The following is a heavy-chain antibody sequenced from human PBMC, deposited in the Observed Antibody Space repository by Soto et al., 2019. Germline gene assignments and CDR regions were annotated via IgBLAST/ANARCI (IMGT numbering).Heavy chain of an antibody. D-gene: IGHD2-21*01. Sequence: QVQLVQSGAEVKEPGASVKVSCRASGYTFTNYAIHWVRQAPGQRLEWMGWLNPGNGNTKYPQKFQGKATITRDTSASTDYMCLSSLSSEDTAVYYGARDQGIPYCGGDCYSDWYFDLWGRGTLVTVSS. CDR2: LNPGNGNT. V-gene: IGHV1-3*01. CDR1: GYTFTNYA. J-gene: IGHJ2*01. CDR3: ARDQGIPYCGGDCYSDWYFDL.